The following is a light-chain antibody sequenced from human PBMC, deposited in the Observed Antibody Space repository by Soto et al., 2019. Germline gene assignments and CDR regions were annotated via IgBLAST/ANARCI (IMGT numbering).Light chain of an antibody. CDR1: QSVSRY. Sequence: IGLTQSAATLSLPPGERATLSWRASQSVSRYLAWYQQKPGQAPRLLIYDASKRATGIPARFSGSASGTDFTLTISSLEPEDSAVYYCQHRSNVLTFGGGTKVDIK. CDR3: QHRSNVLT. CDR2: DAS. J-gene: IGKJ4*01. V-gene: IGKV3-11*01.